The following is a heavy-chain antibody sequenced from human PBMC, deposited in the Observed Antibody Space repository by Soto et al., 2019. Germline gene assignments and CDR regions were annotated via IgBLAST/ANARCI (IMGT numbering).Heavy chain of an antibody. V-gene: IGHV1-69*01. CDR1: GGTFSSYA. CDR3: ARAGIAAAGARYYYGMDV. J-gene: IGHJ6*02. CDR2: IIPIFGTA. Sequence: QVQLVQSGAEVQKPGSSVKVSCKASGGTFSSYAISWVRQAPGQGLEWMGGIIPIFGTANYAQKFQGRVTITADESTSTAYMELSSLRSEDTAVYYCARAGIAAAGARYYYGMDVWGQGTTVTVSS. D-gene: IGHD6-13*01.